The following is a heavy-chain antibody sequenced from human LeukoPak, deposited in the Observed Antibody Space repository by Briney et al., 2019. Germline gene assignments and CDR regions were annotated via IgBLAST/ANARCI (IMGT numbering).Heavy chain of an antibody. Sequence: SETLSLTCTVSGGSISSYYWSWIRQPPGKGLEWIGYIYYSGSTNYNPSLKSRVTISVDTSKNQFSLKLSSVTAAYTAVYYCAGDSSSSIYFDYWGQGTLVTVSS. CDR3: AGDSSSSIYFDY. J-gene: IGHJ4*02. D-gene: IGHD6-6*01. V-gene: IGHV4-59*01. CDR2: IYYSGST. CDR1: GGSISSYY.